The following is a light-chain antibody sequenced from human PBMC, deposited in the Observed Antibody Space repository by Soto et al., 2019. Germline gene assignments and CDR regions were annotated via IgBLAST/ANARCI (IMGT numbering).Light chain of an antibody. CDR1: QHVGIH. V-gene: IGKV1-33*01. J-gene: IGKJ4*01. CDR2: DVY. CDR3: QQYDSLPLT. Sequence: DIQMTQSPSSLSASVGDRVTITCRASQHVGIHVNWYQQKPGKAPKLLIYDVYRLQTGVPSRFSGQISGTDFTFTINTLQPEDFATYFCQQYDSLPLTFGGGTKVDIK.